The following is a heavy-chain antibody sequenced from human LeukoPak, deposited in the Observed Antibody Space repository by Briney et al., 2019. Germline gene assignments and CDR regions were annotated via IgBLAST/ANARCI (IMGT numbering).Heavy chain of an antibody. D-gene: IGHD1-26*01. V-gene: IGHV1-2*02. CDR1: GYTFTGYY. CDR3: ASPYSGSYRYLLPGDY. CDR2: INPNSGGT. Sequence: GASVKVSCKASGYTFTGYYMHWVRQAPGQGLEWMGWINPNSGGTNYAQKFQGRVTMTRDTSISTAYMELSRLRSDDTAVYYCASPYSGSYRYLLPGDYWGQGTLVTVSS. J-gene: IGHJ4*02.